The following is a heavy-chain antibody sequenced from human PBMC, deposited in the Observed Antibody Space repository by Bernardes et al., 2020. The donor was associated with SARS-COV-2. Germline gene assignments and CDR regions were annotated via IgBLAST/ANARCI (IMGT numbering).Heavy chain of an antibody. V-gene: IGHV3-21*01. Sequence: GGSLRLSCAASGFTFSSYSMNWVRQAPGKGLEWVSSISSSSSYIYYADSVKGRFTISRDNAKNSLYLQMNSLRAEDTAVYYCARALIPQRAEWIIWGQGTMVTVSS. CDR3: ARALIPQRAEWII. CDR1: GFTFSSYS. J-gene: IGHJ3*02. D-gene: IGHD3-3*01. CDR2: ISSSSSYI.